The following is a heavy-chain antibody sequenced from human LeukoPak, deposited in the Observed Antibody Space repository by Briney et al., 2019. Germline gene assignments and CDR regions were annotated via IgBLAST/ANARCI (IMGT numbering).Heavy chain of an antibody. J-gene: IGHJ4*02. D-gene: IGHD5-12*01. CDR2: ISYDGKYI. V-gene: IGHV3-33*01. CDR3: ARTYSRESGYDFVFHY. Sequence: GGSLRLSCAASCFSFSSYGLHWVRQAPGKGLEWVSAISYDGKYIHYADSVKGRFTISRDNSRNTVYLQMNSLRVEDAAVYCWARTYSRESGYDFVFHYWGQGTRVTVSS. CDR1: CFSFSSYG.